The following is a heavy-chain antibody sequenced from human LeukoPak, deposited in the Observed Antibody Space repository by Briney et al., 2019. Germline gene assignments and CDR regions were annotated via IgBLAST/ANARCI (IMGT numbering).Heavy chain of an antibody. Sequence: GGSLRLSCAASGFTFSSYWMHWVRQAPGKGVVWVSRINSDGSSTSYADSVKGRFTISRDNAKNTLYLQMNSLRAEDTAVYYCARVRKVMYYYDSSGYHYFDYWGQGTLVTVSS. CDR2: INSDGSST. J-gene: IGHJ4*02. V-gene: IGHV3-74*01. D-gene: IGHD3-22*01. CDR3: ARVRKVMYYYDSSGYHYFDY. CDR1: GFTFSSYW.